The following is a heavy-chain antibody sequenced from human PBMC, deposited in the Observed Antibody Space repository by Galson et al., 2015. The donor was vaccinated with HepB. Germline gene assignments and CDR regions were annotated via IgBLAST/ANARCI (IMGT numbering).Heavy chain of an antibody. CDR1: GFTFHNYW. CDR3: YDGHYSDR. V-gene: IGHV3-7*01. Sequence: SLRLSCAASGFTFHNYWMNWVRHTPGKGLEWVASMKQDGGEKHYLDAVRGRFTISGDAATNSLLLQMNSLRAEDTAVYHCYDGHYSDRWGRGTQVTVSS. CDR2: MKQDGGEK. D-gene: IGHD4-17*01. J-gene: IGHJ5*02.